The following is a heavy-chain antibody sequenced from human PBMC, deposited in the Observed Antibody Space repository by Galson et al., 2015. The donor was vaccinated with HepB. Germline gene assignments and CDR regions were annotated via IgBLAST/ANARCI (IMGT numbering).Heavy chain of an antibody. CDR3: ATTSSYYYYGMDV. CDR1: GGSFSGYY. V-gene: IGHV4-34*01. J-gene: IGHJ6*02. D-gene: IGHD3-10*01. CDR2: INHSGST. Sequence: SETLSLTCAVYGGSFSGYYWSWIRQPPGKGLEWIGEINHSGSTNYNPSLKSRVTISVDTSKNQFSLKLSSVTAADTAVYYCATTSSYYYYGMDVWGQGTTVTVSS.